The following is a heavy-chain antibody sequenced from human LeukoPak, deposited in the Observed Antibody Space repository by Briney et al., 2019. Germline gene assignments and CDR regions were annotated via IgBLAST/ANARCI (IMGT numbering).Heavy chain of an antibody. CDR2: ISYDGSNK. J-gene: IGHJ4*02. Sequence: GGSLRLSCAASGFTFSSYGMHWVRQAPGKGLEWVAVISYDGSNKYYADSVKGRFTISRDNSKNTLYLQMNSLRAEDTAVYYCAKDWKDDCSGGSCYPDYWGQGTLVTVSS. CDR3: AKDWKDDCSGGSCYPDY. CDR1: GFTFSSYG. D-gene: IGHD2-15*01. V-gene: IGHV3-30*18.